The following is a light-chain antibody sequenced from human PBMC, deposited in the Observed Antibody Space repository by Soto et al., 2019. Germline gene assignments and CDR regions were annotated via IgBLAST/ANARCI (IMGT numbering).Light chain of an antibody. Sequence: SYELTQPLSVSVALGQTATITCGGNNIGSKNVHWYQQKPGQAPVLVIYRDSNRPSGIPERFSGSNSGNTATLTISRAQAGDEADYYCQVWDSSTYVFGTGTKLTVL. V-gene: IGLV3-9*01. J-gene: IGLJ1*01. CDR1: NIGSKN. CDR2: RDS. CDR3: QVWDSSTYV.